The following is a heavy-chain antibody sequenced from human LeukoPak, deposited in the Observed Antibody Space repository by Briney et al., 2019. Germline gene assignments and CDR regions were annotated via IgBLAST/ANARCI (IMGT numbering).Heavy chain of an antibody. CDR1: GGSFSGYY. V-gene: IGHV4-34*01. CDR2: INHSGST. CDR3: ARVGVIVATGWFDP. D-gene: IGHD5-12*01. J-gene: IGHJ5*02. Sequence: SETLSLTCAVYGGSFSGYYWSWIRQPPGKGLEXXXEINHSGSTNYNPSLKSRVTISVDTSKNQFSLKLSSVTAADTAVYYCARVGVIVATGWFDPWGQGTLVTVSS.